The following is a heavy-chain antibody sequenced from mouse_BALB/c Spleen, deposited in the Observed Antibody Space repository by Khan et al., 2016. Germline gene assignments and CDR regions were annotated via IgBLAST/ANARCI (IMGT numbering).Heavy chain of an antibody. Sequence: EVQLQESGPGLVKPSQSLSLTCTVTGYSITSDYAWNWIRQFPGNKLEWMGYITYSGSTSYNPSLKSRISITRDTSKNQFFLQLNSVTTEDTATYYCARFYYARGYFDYWGQGTTLTVSS. D-gene: IGHD1-1*01. CDR1: GYSITSDYA. CDR3: ARFYYARGYFDY. J-gene: IGHJ2*01. CDR2: ITYSGST. V-gene: IGHV3-2*02.